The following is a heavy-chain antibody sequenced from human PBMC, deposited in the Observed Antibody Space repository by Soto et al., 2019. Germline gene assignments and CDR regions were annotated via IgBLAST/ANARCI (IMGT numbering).Heavy chain of an antibody. J-gene: IGHJ3*02. V-gene: IGHV1-2*04. CDR3: ARALYYDILTGYSDAFDI. Sequence: ASVKVSCKASGGTFSTYTISWVRQAPGQGLEWMGWIDPDSGDTHYAQNFQGWVTMTRDTSITTAYMELSRLRSDDTAVYYCARALYYDILTGYSDAFDIWGQGTMVTVSS. D-gene: IGHD3-9*01. CDR2: IDPDSGDT. CDR1: GGTFSTYT.